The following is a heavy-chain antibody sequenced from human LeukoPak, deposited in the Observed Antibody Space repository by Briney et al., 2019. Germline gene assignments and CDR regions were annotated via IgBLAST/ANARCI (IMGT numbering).Heavy chain of an antibody. CDR1: GGSISSFY. Sequence: PSETLSLTCTVSGGSISSFYWSWIRQPPGKGLEWIGEINHSGSTNYNPSLKSRVTISVDTSKNQFSLKLSSVTAADTAVYYCARARATYYYGSGSYYWAYWGQGTLVTVSS. CDR2: INHSGST. D-gene: IGHD3-10*01. J-gene: IGHJ4*02. CDR3: ARARATYYYGSGSYYWAY. V-gene: IGHV4-34*01.